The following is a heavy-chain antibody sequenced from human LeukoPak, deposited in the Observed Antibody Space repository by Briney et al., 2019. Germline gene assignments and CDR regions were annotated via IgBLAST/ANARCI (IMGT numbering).Heavy chain of an antibody. V-gene: IGHV3-7*01. Sequence: PGALLILCGAASGFLCSSYWMSLVRQARGKGLEWVDIINHDRTEKYYVDSVKGRFTISRDYAKNSLYLQMNSLRVEDTAVYYCAKVAKYYYGPETYYFFEQWGQGTPVTASS. D-gene: IGHD3-10*01. CDR3: AKVAKYYYGPETYYFFEQ. CDR1: GFLCSSYW. CDR2: INHDRTEK. J-gene: IGHJ4*02.